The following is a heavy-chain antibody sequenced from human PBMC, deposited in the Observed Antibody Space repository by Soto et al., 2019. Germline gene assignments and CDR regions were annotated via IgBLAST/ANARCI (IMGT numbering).Heavy chain of an antibody. Sequence: GGSLRLSCTASGFDISRFVMYWVRQAPGKGPEWVASISNDGGKKHYGDSVKGRFIVSRDKPKNTVYLQMNSLRAEDTGVYYCAEGYGVPDSEVYWGQGTLVTVSS. V-gene: IGHV3-30*18. CDR2: ISNDGGKK. J-gene: IGHJ4*02. CDR1: GFDISRFV. D-gene: IGHD2-8*01. CDR3: AEGYGVPDSEVY.